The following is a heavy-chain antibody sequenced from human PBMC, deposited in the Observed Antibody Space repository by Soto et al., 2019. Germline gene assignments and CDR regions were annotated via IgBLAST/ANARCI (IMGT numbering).Heavy chain of an antibody. CDR1: GGTFSSYA. J-gene: IGHJ6*02. V-gene: IGHV1-69*12. D-gene: IGHD5-18*01. CDR2: ITPIFGTA. Sequence: QVQLVQSGAEVKKPGSSVKVSCKASGGTFSSYAISWVRQAPGQGLEWMGGITPIFGTADYAQKFQGRVTITADESTSTAYMELSSVRSEDTAVYYCATQGLPNYSSYGMDVWGQGTTVTVSS. CDR3: ATQGLPNYSSYGMDV.